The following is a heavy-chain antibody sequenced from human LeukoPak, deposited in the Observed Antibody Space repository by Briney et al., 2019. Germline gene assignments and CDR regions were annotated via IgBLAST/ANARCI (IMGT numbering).Heavy chain of an antibody. J-gene: IGHJ4*02. D-gene: IGHD3-10*01. Sequence: ASVKVSCRASGYTLTDYYLLWVRQAPGQGLKWMGWINPNSGATDYAQSFQARVTMTRDTSISTAYMELSRLRSDDTAVYYCAREPGDYWGQGTLVTVSS. V-gene: IGHV1-2*02. CDR2: INPNSGAT. CDR3: AREPGDY. CDR1: GYTLTDYY.